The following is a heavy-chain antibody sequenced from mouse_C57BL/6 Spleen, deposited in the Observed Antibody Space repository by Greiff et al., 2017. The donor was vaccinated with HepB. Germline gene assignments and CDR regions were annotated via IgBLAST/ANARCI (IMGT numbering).Heavy chain of an antibody. CDR1: GYTFTSYG. CDR2: IYPRSGNT. Sequence: QVQLQQSGAELARPGASVKLSCKASGYTFTSYGISWVKQSTGQGLEWIGEIYPRSGNTYYNEKFKGKATLTADKSSSTAYMELRSLTSEDSAVYFCARSHYGSSYGDYWGQGTTLTVSS. CDR3: ARSHYGSSYGDY. J-gene: IGHJ2*01. V-gene: IGHV1-81*01. D-gene: IGHD1-1*01.